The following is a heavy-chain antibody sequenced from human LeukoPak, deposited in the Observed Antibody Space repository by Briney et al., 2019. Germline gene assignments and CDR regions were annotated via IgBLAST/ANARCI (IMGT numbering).Heavy chain of an antibody. V-gene: IGHV4-4*08. D-gene: IGHD2-2*01. J-gene: IGHJ4*02. CDR3: ARDGDCSSDSCYFDY. CDR1: GGSITNYY. CDR2: IYNTGRT. Sequence: PSETLSLTCSVSGGSITNYYWSWIRQSPGKGLEWIGFIYNTGRTNYNPSLQSRVTMSIDTSKNQFSLKLSSVTAADTAVYYCARDGDCSSDSCYFDYWGQGILVTVSS.